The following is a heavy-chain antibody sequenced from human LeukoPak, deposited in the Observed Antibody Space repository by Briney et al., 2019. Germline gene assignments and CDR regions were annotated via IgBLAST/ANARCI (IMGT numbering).Heavy chain of an antibody. CDR3: ARGGFRFGFDY. CDR2: IYYSGNT. Sequence: PSETLSLTCTVSGGSISSGDYYWRWIRQPPGKGLEWIGYIYYSGNTYYNPSLRSRVTISINTSKNQLSLKLSSVTAADTAVYYCARGGFRFGFDYWGQGTLVTVSS. V-gene: IGHV4-30-4*08. D-gene: IGHD3-16*01. J-gene: IGHJ4*02. CDR1: GGSISSGDYY.